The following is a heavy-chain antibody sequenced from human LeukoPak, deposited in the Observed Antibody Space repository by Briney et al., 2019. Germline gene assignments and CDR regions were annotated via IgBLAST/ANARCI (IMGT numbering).Heavy chain of an antibody. CDR1: GYTFSDFY. J-gene: IGHJ4*02. CDR3: ARVRLADERAWAY. Sequence: ASVKVSCKASGYTFSDFYIHRVRQAPGQGLEYVGWITPKSGDTYSPQRFQGRVTMTRDASISTAYMELSSLRSDDTAVYFCARVRLADERAWAYWGQGTLVTVSS. CDR2: ITPKSGDT. V-gene: IGHV1-2*02. D-gene: IGHD3-3*02.